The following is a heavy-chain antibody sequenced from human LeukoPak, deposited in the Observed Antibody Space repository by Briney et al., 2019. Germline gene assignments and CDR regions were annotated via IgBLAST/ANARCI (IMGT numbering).Heavy chain of an antibody. V-gene: IGHV1-69*04. CDR1: GGTFSSYA. CDR2: IIPILGIA. Sequence: SVKVSCKASGGTFSSYAISWVRQAPGQGLEWMGRIIPILGIANYAQKFQGRVTITADKSTSTAYMELSSLRSEDTAVYYCARSIIAAAGTGYFDYWGRGTLVTVSS. CDR3: ARSIIAAAGTGYFDY. D-gene: IGHD6-13*01. J-gene: IGHJ2*01.